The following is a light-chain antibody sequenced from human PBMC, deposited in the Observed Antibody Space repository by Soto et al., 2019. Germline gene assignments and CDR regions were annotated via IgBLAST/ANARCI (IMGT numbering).Light chain of an antibody. CDR1: QGIRND. J-gene: IGKJ4*01. V-gene: IGKV1-6*01. CDR3: LQDNNYPLT. CDR2: AAS. Sequence: AIQMTQSPSSLSASVGDRVTITCRASQGIRNDLDWYQQKPGKAPKLLIYAASTLQRGVPSRFXXXXXXXXXXXTISSLQPEDFATYYCLQDNNYPLTFGGGTEVEV.